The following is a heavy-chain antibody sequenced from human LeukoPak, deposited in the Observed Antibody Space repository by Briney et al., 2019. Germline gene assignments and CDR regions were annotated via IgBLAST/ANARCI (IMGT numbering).Heavy chain of an antibody. CDR2: INSDGSST. CDR1: GFTFSNAW. J-gene: IGHJ3*02. Sequence: GGSLRLSCAASGFTFSNAWMSWVRQAPGKGLVWVSRINSDGSSTTYADSVKGRFTISRDYAKNTLYLQMNSLRAEDTAVYYCARDENDAFDIWGQGTMVTVSS. CDR3: ARDENDAFDI. V-gene: IGHV3-74*01.